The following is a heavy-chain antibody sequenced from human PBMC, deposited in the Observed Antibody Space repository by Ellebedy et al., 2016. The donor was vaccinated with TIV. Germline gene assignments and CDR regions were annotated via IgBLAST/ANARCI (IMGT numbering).Heavy chain of an antibody. Sequence: GESLKISCAASGFTVSSNYMSWVRRAPGKGLEWVSVIYSGGSTYYADSVKGRFTISRDNSKNTLYLQMNSLRAEDTAVYYCARDRSSSGWSYFDYWGQGTLVTVSS. D-gene: IGHD6-19*01. CDR3: ARDRSSSGWSYFDY. V-gene: IGHV3-66*01. CDR1: GFTVSSNY. J-gene: IGHJ4*02. CDR2: IYSGGST.